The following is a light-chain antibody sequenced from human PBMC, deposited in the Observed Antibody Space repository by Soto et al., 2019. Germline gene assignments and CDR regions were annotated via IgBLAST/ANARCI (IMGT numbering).Light chain of an antibody. CDR3: ETWDSNTRV. Sequence: QAVVTQPSSASASLGSSVKLTCTLSSGHSSYIIAWHQQQPGKAPRYLMKLEGSGSYNKGSGVPDRFSGSSSGADRYLTISNLQFEDEADYYCETWDSNTRVFGGGTKLTVL. J-gene: IGLJ3*02. CDR1: SGHSSYI. V-gene: IGLV4-60*02. CDR2: LEGSGSY.